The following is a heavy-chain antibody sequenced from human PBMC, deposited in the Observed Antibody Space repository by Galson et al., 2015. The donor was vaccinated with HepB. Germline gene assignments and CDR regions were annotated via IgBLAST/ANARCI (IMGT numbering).Heavy chain of an antibody. J-gene: IGHJ4*02. V-gene: IGHV1-3*01. CDR2: INAGNGNT. CDR1: GYTFTSYA. Sequence: SVKVSCKASGYTFTSYAMHWVRQAPGQRLEWMGWINAGNGNTKYSQKFQGRVTITRDTSASTAYMELRSLRSEDTAVYYCARSKSLYYFDYWGQGTLVTVSS. CDR3: ARSKSLYYFDY.